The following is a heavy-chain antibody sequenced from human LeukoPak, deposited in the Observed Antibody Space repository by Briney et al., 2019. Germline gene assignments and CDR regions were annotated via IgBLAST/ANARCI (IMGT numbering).Heavy chain of an antibody. Sequence: SETLSLTCAVYGGSFSGYYWSWIRQPPGKGLEWIGDINHSGSTNYNPSLKSRVTISVDTSKNQFSLKLSSVTAADTAVYYCAGSGCSSTSCYINYWGQGTLVTVSS. CDR2: INHSGST. CDR1: GGSFSGYY. V-gene: IGHV4-34*01. J-gene: IGHJ4*02. D-gene: IGHD2-2*02. CDR3: AGSGCSSTSCYINY.